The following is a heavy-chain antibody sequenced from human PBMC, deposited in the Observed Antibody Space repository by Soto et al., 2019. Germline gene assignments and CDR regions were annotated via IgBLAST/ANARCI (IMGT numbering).Heavy chain of an antibody. CDR2: INAGNGNT. CDR1: GYTFTSYA. CDR3: ARALPLYNYYDSSGFHG. Sequence: QVQLVQSGAEVKKPGASVKVSCKASGYTFTSYAMHWVRQAPGQRLEGMGWINAGNGNTKYSQKFQGRVTITRDTAASTAYMELSSLRSEDTAVYYCARALPLYNYYDSSGFHGWGQGTLVTVSS. V-gene: IGHV1-3*01. J-gene: IGHJ4*02. D-gene: IGHD3-22*01.